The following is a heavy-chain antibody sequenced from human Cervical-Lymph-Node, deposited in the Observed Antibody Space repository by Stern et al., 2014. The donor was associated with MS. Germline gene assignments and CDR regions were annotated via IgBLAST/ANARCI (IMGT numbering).Heavy chain of an antibody. V-gene: IGHV1-18*01. D-gene: IGHD6-6*01. Sequence: QDQLVQSGAEVKSPGASVKVSCKASGYSFTKYGITWVRQAPGQGLEWLGWINGYNGNTNYAEELQGRATVTTDTSTNTAYMELRNLRSDDTAIYYCARETYTSSSGAYYYYALDVWGQGTKVSVFS. J-gene: IGHJ6*02. CDR3: ARETYTSSSGAYYYYALDV. CDR2: INGYNGNT. CDR1: GYSFTKYG.